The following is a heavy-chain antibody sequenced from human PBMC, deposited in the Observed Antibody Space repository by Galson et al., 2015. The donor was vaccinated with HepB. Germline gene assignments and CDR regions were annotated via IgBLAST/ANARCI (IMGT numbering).Heavy chain of an antibody. Sequence: SLRLSCAASGFTFSSYWMHWVRQAPGKGLVWVSRINSDGSSTSYADSVKGRFTISRDNAKNTLYLQMNSLRAEDTAVYYCARGNPEEEDYYYYGMDVWGQGTTVTVSS. CDR3: ARGNPEEEDYYYYGMDV. J-gene: IGHJ6*02. CDR2: INSDGSST. CDR1: GFTFSSYW. D-gene: IGHD1-14*01. V-gene: IGHV3-74*01.